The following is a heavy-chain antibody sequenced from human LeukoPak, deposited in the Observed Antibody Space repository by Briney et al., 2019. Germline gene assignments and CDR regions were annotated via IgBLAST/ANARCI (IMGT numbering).Heavy chain of an antibody. Sequence: GGSLRLSCAASGFTFSSYGMHWVRQAPGKGLEWVAVIWYDGSNKYHADSVKGRFTIPRDNSKNMLYLQMNSLRAEDTAVYYCARDRRFNAFDIWGQGTMVTVSS. CDR3: ARDRRFNAFDI. CDR1: GFTFSSYG. J-gene: IGHJ3*02. CDR2: IWYDGSNK. V-gene: IGHV3-33*01. D-gene: IGHD5-24*01.